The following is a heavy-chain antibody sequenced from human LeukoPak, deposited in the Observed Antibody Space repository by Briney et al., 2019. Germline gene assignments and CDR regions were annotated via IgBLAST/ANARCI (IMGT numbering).Heavy chain of an antibody. V-gene: IGHV1-18*01. J-gene: IGHJ6*03. CDR1: GYTFTSYG. CDR2: ISAYNGNT. Sequence: ASVKVSCKASGYTFTSYGISWVRQAPGQGLEWMGWISAYNGNTNYAQKLQGRVTMTTDTSTSTASMELRSLRSDDTAVYYCARDAQSGSYYYMDVWGKGTTVTVSS. CDR3: ARDAQSGSYYYMDV. D-gene: IGHD1-26*01.